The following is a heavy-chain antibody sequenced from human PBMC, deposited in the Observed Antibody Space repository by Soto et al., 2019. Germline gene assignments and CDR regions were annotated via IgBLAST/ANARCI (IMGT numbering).Heavy chain of an antibody. CDR2: IYYSGST. CDR1: GGSISSSSYY. V-gene: IGHV4-39*01. J-gene: IGHJ5*02. Sequence: QLQLQESGPGLVKPSETLSLTCTVSGGSISSSSYYWGWIRQPPGKGLEWIGSIYYSGSTYYNPSLKSRVTISVDTSKNQFSLKLSSVTAADTAVYYCARHKADSSGWIRSQKSNWFDPWGQGTLVTVSS. D-gene: IGHD6-19*01. CDR3: ARHKADSSGWIRSQKSNWFDP.